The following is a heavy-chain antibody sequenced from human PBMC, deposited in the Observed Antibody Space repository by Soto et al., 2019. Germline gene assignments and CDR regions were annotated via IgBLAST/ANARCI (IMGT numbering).Heavy chain of an antibody. CDR3: VRELPSVIRGGPYPSYGIHI. CDR2: ISYDGSNK. Sequence: VGSLRLSCAASGFTFSSYGMHCVRQSPGKWLEWVAVISYDGSNKYYADSVKGRFTISRDNSKNTLYLQMNSLRAEDTAVYYCVRELPSVIRGGPYPSYGIHILGQGTTVTVSS. CDR1: GFTFSSYG. J-gene: IGHJ6*02. D-gene: IGHD3-10*01. V-gene: IGHV3-30*03.